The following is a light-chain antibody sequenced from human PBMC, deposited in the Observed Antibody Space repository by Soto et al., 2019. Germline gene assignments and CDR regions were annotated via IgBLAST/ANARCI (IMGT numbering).Light chain of an antibody. Sequence: EIVLTQSPATLSLSPGERATLSCRASQSVNSYLAWYQQKPGQAPRLLIYDASNRATGIPARFSGNGSGTDFTLTISSLEPEDFAVYYCQQRSDWPITFGQGTRLDI. J-gene: IGKJ5*01. CDR1: QSVNSY. CDR3: QQRSDWPIT. V-gene: IGKV3-11*01. CDR2: DAS.